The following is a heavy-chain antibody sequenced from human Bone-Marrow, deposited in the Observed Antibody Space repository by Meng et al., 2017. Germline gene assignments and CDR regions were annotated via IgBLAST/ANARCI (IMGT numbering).Heavy chain of an antibody. Sequence: ASVKVSCKASGYTFTSYDINWVRQATGQGLEWMGWTNPNSGNTGYAQKFQGRVTMTRNTSISTAYMELSSLRSEDTAVYYCARAGIAAAGVDYWGQGTLVTVSS. D-gene: IGHD6-13*01. CDR3: ARAGIAAAGVDY. V-gene: IGHV1-8*01. CDR2: TNPNSGNT. J-gene: IGHJ4*02. CDR1: GYTFTSYD.